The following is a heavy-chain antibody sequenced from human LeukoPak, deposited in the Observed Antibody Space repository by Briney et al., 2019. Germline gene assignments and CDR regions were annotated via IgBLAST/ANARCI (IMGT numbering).Heavy chain of an antibody. CDR3: ARDSLYSSDWFDY. D-gene: IGHD6-19*01. V-gene: IGHV3-33*01. CDR2: IWYDGSNK. CDR1: GFTFSSYG. Sequence: GGSLRLSCAASGFTFSSYGMHWVRQAPGKGLEWVAVIWYDGSNKYYADSVKGRFTISRDNSKNTLYLQMNSLRAEDTAVYYCARDSLYSSDWFDYWGQGTLVTVSS. J-gene: IGHJ4*02.